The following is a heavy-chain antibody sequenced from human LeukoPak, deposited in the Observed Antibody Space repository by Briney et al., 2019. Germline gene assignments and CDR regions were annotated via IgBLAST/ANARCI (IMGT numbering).Heavy chain of an antibody. J-gene: IGHJ4*02. CDR1: GYTFTNYD. V-gene: IGHV1-8*01. CDR2: MNSNSGNT. D-gene: IGHD3-10*01. CDR3: ARGRGGTVVRGYLDY. Sequence: ASVKVSCKASGYTFTNYDIMGVRQATGQGPEWMGWMNSNSGNTGYAQKFQGRVTMTRDTSINTAYMELHSLTSEDTAVYYCARGRGGTVVRGYLDYWGQGTLVTVPS.